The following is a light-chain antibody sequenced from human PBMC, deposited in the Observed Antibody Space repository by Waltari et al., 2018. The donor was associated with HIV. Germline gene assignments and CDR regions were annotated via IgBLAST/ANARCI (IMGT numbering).Light chain of an antibody. CDR3: CLYSGLSGFV. CDR2: DVN. V-gene: IGLV2-18*01. J-gene: IGLJ1*01. CDR1: LPDGGSSER. Sequence: QSALTQPPSVSGSPGPSVTISCTGTLPDGGSSERVSWYQQTPDRAPRPIIHDVNNRFSGVPHRFSGSKSGNKASLTISALQTDDEGDYYCCLYSGLSGFVFGTGTTLTVI.